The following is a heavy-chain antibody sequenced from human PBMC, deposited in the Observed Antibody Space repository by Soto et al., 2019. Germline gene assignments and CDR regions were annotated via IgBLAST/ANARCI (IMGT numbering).Heavy chain of an antibody. V-gene: IGHV3-23*01. CDR2: ISGSGGNT. CDR3: AKEHTYGSSPMVDY. J-gene: IGHJ4*02. D-gene: IGHD5-18*01. Sequence: GGSLRLSCAASGFSFSNYAMSWVRQAPGKGLEWVSAISGSGGNTYYTGSVKGRFTISRDNSKNTLYLQMNSLRGEDTAVYYCAKEHTYGSSPMVDYWGQGTLVTVSS. CDR1: GFSFSNYA.